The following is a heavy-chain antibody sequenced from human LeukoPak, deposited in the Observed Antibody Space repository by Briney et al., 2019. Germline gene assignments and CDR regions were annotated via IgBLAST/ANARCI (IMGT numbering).Heavy chain of an antibody. V-gene: IGHV3-7*01. D-gene: IGHD3-9*01. J-gene: IGHJ6*03. Sequence: GGSLRLSCAASGFTFSNYSMSWVRQAPGKGLEWVANIRQDGSEKYYVDSVKGRFTISRDNAKNSLYLQMNSLRDEYTAGYYCARDFDRRTRKIGRDSLYYYYYYMDVWGKGTTVTVSS. CDR3: ARDFDRRTRKIGRDSLYYYYYYMDV. CDR1: GFTFSNYS. CDR2: IRQDGSEK.